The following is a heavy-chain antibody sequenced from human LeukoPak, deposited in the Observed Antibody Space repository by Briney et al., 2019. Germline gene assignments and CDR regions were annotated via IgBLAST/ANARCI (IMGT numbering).Heavy chain of an antibody. CDR1: GFTFSSYA. Sequence: GGSLRLSCAASGFTFSSYAMHWVRQAPGKGLEWVAVIWFDGSHKYYADTVKGRFTISRDNSKNTLYLQMNSLRAEDTAVYYCARGYGSTYGYLDYWEQGSPFTVSS. D-gene: IGHD3-10*01. J-gene: IGHJ4*02. CDR2: IWFDGSHK. CDR3: ARGYGSTYGYLDY. V-gene: IGHV3-33*08.